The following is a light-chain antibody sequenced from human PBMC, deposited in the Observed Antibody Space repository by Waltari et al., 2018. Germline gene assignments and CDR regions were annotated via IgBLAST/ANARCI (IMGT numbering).Light chain of an antibody. CDR1: ALADQY. J-gene: IGLJ2*01. CDR3: QSADSSGSNVV. CDR2: KDT. V-gene: IGLV3-25*03. Sequence: SYELTQPPSVSVSPGQTARIACSGAALADQYAYWYQQRPGRAPLALIYKDTKRASGIPERFSGSSSGRTVTLTINEVQAEDESDYYCQSADSSGSNVVFGGGTRLTVL.